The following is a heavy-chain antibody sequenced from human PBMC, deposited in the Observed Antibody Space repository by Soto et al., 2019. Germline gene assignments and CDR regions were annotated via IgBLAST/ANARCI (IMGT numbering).Heavy chain of an antibody. D-gene: IGHD5-18*01. CDR2: ISDSGSNT. J-gene: IGHJ4*02. Sequence: PGGSLRLSCAAFGFKISSSSMNWVRQAPGRGLEWVAYISDSGSNTLYADSVKGRFTISRDNAKNSLYLQMNSLRAEDTAVYYCARGTAMSCWGQGTLVTVSS. CDR1: GFKISSSS. V-gene: IGHV3-48*04. CDR3: ARGTAMSC.